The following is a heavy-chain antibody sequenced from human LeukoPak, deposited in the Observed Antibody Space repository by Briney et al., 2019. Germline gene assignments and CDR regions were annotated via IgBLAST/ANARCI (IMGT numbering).Heavy chain of an antibody. CDR2: ISWNSGSI. J-gene: IGHJ4*02. V-gene: IGHV3-9*01. D-gene: IGHD5-12*01. Sequence: GGSLRLSCAASGFTFDDYAMHWVRQAPGKGLEWVSGISWNSGSIGYADSVKGRFTISRDNAKNSLYLQMNSLRAEDTAVYYCARGDGYSGYENFDYWGQGTLVTVSS. CDR1: GFTFDDYA. CDR3: ARGDGYSGYENFDY.